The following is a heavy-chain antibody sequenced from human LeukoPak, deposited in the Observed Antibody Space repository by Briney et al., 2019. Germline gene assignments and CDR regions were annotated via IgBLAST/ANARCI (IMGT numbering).Heavy chain of an antibody. D-gene: IGHD3-3*01. CDR1: GFTFGDYA. Sequence: GGSLRLSCTASGFTFGDYAMSWVRQAPGKGLEWVGLIRSKAYDGTTEYATSVRGRFTISRDDSKSIVYLQMNNLKTEDTALYFCSRDYYDFSSGSNWLDPWGQGTLVTVSS. CDR3: SRDYYDFSSGSNWLDP. J-gene: IGHJ5*02. CDR2: IRSKAYDGTT. V-gene: IGHV3-49*04.